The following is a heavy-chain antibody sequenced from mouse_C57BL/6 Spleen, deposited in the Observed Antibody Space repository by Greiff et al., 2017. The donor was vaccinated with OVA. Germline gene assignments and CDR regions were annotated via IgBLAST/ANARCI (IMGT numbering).Heavy chain of an antibody. J-gene: IGHJ4*01. Sequence: EVKLQESGPELVKPGASVKISCKASGYSFTGYYMNWVKQSPEKSLEWIGEINPSTGGTTYNQKFKAKATLTVDKSSSTAYMQLKSLTSEDSAVYYCARAIYYDSAMDYWGQGTSVTVSS. CDR3: ARAIYYDSAMDY. D-gene: IGHD2-4*01. CDR2: INPSTGGT. V-gene: IGHV1-42*01. CDR1: GYSFTGYY.